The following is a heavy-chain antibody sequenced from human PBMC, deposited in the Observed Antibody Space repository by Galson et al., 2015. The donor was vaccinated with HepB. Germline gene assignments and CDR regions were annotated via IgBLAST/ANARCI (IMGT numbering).Heavy chain of an antibody. J-gene: IGHJ2*01. V-gene: IGHV5-10-1*01. CDR3: ARHREQWLIQDWYFDL. D-gene: IGHD6-19*01. CDR2: IAPTDSYT. CDR1: GYSFTSYW. Sequence: QSGAEVKKPGESLRISCKGSGYSFTSYWINWVRQMPGKGLEWMGTIAPTDSYTKYSPSFQGHVTISVDTSISTAYLQWSSLKASDTAMYYCARHREQWLIQDWYFDLWGRGTLVTVSS.